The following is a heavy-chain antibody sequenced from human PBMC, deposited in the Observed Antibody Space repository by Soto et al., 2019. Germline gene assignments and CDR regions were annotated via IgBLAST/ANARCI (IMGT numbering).Heavy chain of an antibody. J-gene: IGHJ4*02. CDR2: INAGNGNT. V-gene: IGHV1-3*01. CDR3: ARSAPPIAS. Sequence: QVQLVQSGAEVKKPGASVKVSCKASGYIFTSYVMEWVRQAPGQRLEWMGWINAGNGNTKYSQKFQGRVTITRDTSANTAYMELSSLRSEDTAVYSCARSAPPIASWAQGTLVPASS. CDR1: GYIFTSYV.